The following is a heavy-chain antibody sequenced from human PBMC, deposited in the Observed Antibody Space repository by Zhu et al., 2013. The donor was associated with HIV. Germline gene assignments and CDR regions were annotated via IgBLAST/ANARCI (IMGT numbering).Heavy chain of an antibody. Sequence: QVQLVQSGAEVKKPGASLKVSCKASGYSFTGYYMHWVRQAPGQGLEWIGWVNPYNGVRVPTQRLQDRLTLAADTSTNTVYMELKNLRPDDTAIYYCARDQQRVNFDYWGQGTLVTVTS. J-gene: IGHJ4*02. D-gene: IGHD6-13*01. CDR3: ARDQQRVNFDY. V-gene: IGHV1-2*02. CDR2: VNPYNGVR. CDR1: GYSFTGYY.